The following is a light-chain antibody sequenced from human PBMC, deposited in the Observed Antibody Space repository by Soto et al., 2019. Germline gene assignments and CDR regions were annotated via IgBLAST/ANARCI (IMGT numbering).Light chain of an antibody. CDR1: ESISSHY. CDR3: KNFGDFPFT. CDR2: GAS. Sequence: EVVLMQSPDTLSLSPGERATLSCRASESISSHYIAWYQHKPGQAPRLRIFGASTRATGIPDRFSGSWSGTDFTLTSSRLEPEHFAMYYCKNFGDFPFTFGPRTKVDIK. V-gene: IGKV3-20*01. J-gene: IGKJ3*01.